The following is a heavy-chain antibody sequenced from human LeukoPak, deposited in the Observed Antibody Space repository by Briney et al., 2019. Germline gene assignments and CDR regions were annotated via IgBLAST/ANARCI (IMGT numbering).Heavy chain of an antibody. CDR1: GYTFTSYG. V-gene: IGHV1-18*01. CDR3: VRMGIYRDYVDFDG. Sequence: ASVKVSCKASGYTFTSYGINWVRQAPGQRLEWMGWINTYNGHTEYAQKFWHRVTITTDTSTSTAYMELTSLRSDDTAAYYCVRMGIYRDYVDFDGWGKGTLVTVSS. J-gene: IGHJ4*02. D-gene: IGHD5-12*01. CDR2: INTYNGHT.